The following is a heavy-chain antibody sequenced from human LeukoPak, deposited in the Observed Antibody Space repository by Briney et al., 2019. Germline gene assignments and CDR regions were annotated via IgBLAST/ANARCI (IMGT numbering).Heavy chain of an antibody. CDR3: ARDGGGIGSGSYLDY. CDR1: GFTFSRYA. Sequence: GGSLRLSCAASGFTFSRYAMHWVRQAPGKGLEYVSAISSNGGSTYYANSVKGRFTISRDTSKNTLYLQMGSLRAEDMAVYYCARDGGGIGSGSYLDYWGQGTLVTVS. J-gene: IGHJ4*02. D-gene: IGHD3-10*01. V-gene: IGHV3-64*01. CDR2: ISSNGGST.